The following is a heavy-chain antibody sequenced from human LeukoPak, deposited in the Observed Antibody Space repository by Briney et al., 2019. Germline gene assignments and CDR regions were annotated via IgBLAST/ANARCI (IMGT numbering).Heavy chain of an antibody. CDR1: GFTFSSYG. CDR2: IRYDGSNK. Sequence: GGSLRLSCEASGFTFSSYGMHWVRQAPGKGLEWVAFIRYDGSNKYYADSVKGRFTTSRDNSKNTLYLQMNSLRAEDTAVYYCAKDKPTVVTKRSSGFDYWGQGTLVTVSS. CDR3: AKDKPTVVTKRSSGFDY. J-gene: IGHJ4*02. D-gene: IGHD4-23*01. V-gene: IGHV3-30*02.